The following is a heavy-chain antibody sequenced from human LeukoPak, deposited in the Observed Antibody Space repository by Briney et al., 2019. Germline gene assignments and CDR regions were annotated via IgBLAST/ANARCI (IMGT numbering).Heavy chain of an antibody. CDR1: GFTFSSYG. CDR3: AKDRATIAAAGTGFDY. Sequence: TGGSLRLSCAASGFTFSSYGMHWVRQASGKGLEWVAFIRYDGSNKYYADSVKGRFTISRDNSKNTLYLQMNSLRAEDTAVYYCAKDRATIAAAGTGFDYWGQGTLVTVSS. V-gene: IGHV3-30*02. J-gene: IGHJ4*02. D-gene: IGHD6-13*01. CDR2: IRYDGSNK.